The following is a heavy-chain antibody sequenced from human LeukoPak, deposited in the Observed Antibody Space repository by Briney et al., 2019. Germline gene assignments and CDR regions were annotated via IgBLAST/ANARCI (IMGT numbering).Heavy chain of an antibody. CDR1: GGSSNIFY. V-gene: IGHV4-59*01. CDR3: ARQIAEFDP. D-gene: IGHD6-13*01. CDR2: IYYSGST. J-gene: IGHJ5*02. Sequence: SETLSLTCSVSGGSSNIFYWSWIRQPPGKGLGWIGYIYYSGSTNYNPSLKSRVTISVDTSKNQFSLKLSSVTAADTAVYYCARQIAEFDPWGQGTLVTVSS.